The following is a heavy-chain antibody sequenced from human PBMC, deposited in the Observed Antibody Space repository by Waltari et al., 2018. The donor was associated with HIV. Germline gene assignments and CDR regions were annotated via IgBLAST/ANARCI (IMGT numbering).Heavy chain of an antibody. J-gene: IGHJ1*01. Sequence: EVTLVESGASFVKTGGSLRLSCSASGFTVRNLAMHWVSQAPGGGSQFVAGIGSRGLNNYYAGSVKGRFTISRDNSNTSLFLQMSSLRPDDSAIYYGVKMRERGGWLEYFHDWGQGKLITVSS. CDR1: GFTVRNLA. CDR3: VKMRERGGWLEYFHD. CDR2: IGSRGLNN. V-gene: IGHV3-64D*06. D-gene: IGHD6-19*01.